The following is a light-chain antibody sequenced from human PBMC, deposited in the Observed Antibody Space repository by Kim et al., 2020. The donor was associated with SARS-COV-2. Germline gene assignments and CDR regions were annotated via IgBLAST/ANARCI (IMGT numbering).Light chain of an antibody. CDR2: GAS. CDR3: LQYSSAPWT. V-gene: IGKV3-20*01. CDR1: RSVNSSY. J-gene: IGKJ1*01. Sequence: APGEKTTPPCGATRSVNSSYLAWYQQKPGQAPRRLIYGASSRATGIPDRFSGSGSGTDFTLTISRLEPEDFAVYYCLQYSSAPWTFGQGTKVDIK.